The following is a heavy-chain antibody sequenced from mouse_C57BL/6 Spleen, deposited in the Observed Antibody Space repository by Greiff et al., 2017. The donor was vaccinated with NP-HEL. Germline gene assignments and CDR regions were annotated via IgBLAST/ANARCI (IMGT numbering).Heavy chain of an antibody. J-gene: IGHJ3*01. V-gene: IGHV1-69*01. CDR1: GYTFTSYW. D-gene: IGHD2-2*01. CDR2: IDPSDSYT. Sequence: QVQLQQPGAELVMPGASVKLSCKASGYTFTSYWMHWVKQRPGQGLEWIGEIDPSDSYTNYNQKFKGKSTLTVDKSSSTAYMQLSSLTSEDSAVYYCARSGYGYDVGAWFAYWGQGTLVTVSA. CDR3: ARSGYGYDVGAWFAY.